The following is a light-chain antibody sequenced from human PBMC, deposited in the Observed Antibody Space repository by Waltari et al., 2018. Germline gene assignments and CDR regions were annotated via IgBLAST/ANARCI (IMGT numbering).Light chain of an antibody. Sequence: IVLTQSPGTLSLSPGERATLSCRASQTVTTNSLAWYQQIPGKAPRLLIYDASIRATGIPARFSGIGSGTDFTLTISRLEPEDFAMYYCQHFGSSPYTFGQGTRLEIK. CDR1: QTVTTNS. J-gene: IGKJ2*01. CDR3: QHFGSSPYT. CDR2: DAS. V-gene: IGKV3-20*01.